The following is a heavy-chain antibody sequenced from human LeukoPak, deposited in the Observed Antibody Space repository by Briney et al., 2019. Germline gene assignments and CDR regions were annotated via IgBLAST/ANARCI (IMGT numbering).Heavy chain of an antibody. Sequence: GGSLRLSCAASGFTFDDYAMHWVRQAPGKGLEWVSGISWNSGSIGYADSVKSRFTISRDNAKNSLYLQMNSLRAEDTALYYCAKDLYPHRYCTNGVCSIFDYWGQGTLVTVSS. CDR2: ISWNSGSI. D-gene: IGHD2-8*01. CDR1: GFTFDDYA. V-gene: IGHV3-9*01. J-gene: IGHJ4*02. CDR3: AKDLYPHRYCTNGVCSIFDY.